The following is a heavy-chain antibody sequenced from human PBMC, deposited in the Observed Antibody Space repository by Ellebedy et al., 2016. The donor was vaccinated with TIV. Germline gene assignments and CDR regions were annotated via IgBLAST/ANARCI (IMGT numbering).Heavy chain of an antibody. Sequence: AASVKVSCKASGYTFTSYYMHWVRQAPGQGLEWMGIINPSGGSTSYAQKFQGRVTMTRDTSTSTVYMELSSLRYEDTAVYYCARDLEAAAGTLYWGQGTLVTVSS. D-gene: IGHD6-13*01. CDR2: INPSGGST. CDR1: GYTFTSYY. J-gene: IGHJ4*02. V-gene: IGHV1-46*01. CDR3: ARDLEAAAGTLY.